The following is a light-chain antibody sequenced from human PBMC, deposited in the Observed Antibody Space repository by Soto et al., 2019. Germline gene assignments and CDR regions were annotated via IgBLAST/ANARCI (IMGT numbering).Light chain of an antibody. CDR3: ISFTSRHLYL. J-gene: IGLJ1*01. CDR2: DVT. Sequence: QSVLTQPASVSGSPGQSITISCTGTSSDVGGYNYVSWYQQHPGRAPKLIIYDVTNRPSGISNRFSGSKSGNTASLTISGLQTEDEADYYCISFTSRHLYLFGTGTKLTV. CDR1: SSDVGGYNY. V-gene: IGLV2-14*03.